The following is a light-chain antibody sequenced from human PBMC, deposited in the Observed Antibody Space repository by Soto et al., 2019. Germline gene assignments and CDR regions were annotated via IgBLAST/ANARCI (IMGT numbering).Light chain of an antibody. J-gene: IGKJ5*01. CDR3: QQYNSYPIT. V-gene: IGKV1D-16*01. CDR1: QGISSW. CDR2: AAS. Sequence: DIQMTQSPSSVSASFGDRVTITCGASQGISSWLAWYQQKPGKAPKLLIYAASSLQSGVPSRFSGSGSGTEFNLTISSLQTDDFATYYCQQYNSYPITFGQGTRLEIK.